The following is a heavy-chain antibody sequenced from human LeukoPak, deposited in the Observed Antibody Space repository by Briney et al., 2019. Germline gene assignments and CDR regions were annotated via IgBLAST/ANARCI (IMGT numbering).Heavy chain of an antibody. D-gene: IGHD4-11*01. J-gene: IGHJ6*02. CDR1: GFTFSSYS. CDR3: ARDKADYSLFQYYYYGMDV. Sequence: GGSLRLSCAASGFTFSSYSMNWVRQAPGKGLEWVSYISSSSSTIYYADSVKGRFTISRDNAKNSLYLQMNSLRDEDTAVYYRARDKADYSLFQYYYYGMDVWGQGTTVTVSS. CDR2: ISSSSSTI. V-gene: IGHV3-48*02.